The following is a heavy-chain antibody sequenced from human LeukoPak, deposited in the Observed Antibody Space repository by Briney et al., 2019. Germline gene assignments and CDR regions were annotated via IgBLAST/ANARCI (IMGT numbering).Heavy chain of an antibody. V-gene: IGHV4-4*07. J-gene: IGHJ4*02. CDR2: IYTSGST. CDR3: AREIMGAAGTFDS. CDR1: ADSITSYY. Sequence: SETLSLTCTVSADSITSYYWSWIRQPAGKGLEWIGRIYTSGSTNYNPSLKSRVTMSVDRSKNQLSLKLSSLTAADTAVYYCAREIMGAAGTFDSWGQGTLVTVPS. D-gene: IGHD6-13*01.